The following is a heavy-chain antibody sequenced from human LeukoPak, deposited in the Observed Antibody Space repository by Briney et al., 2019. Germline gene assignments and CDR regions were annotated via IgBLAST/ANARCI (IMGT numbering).Heavy chain of an antibody. CDR1: GFTFSSYW. V-gene: IGHV3-7*01. Sequence: PGGSLRLSCAASGFTFSSYWMSWVRQAPGKGLEWVANIKRDGSEKYYVDSVKGRFTISRDNAKNSLYLQMNSLRAEDTAVYYCARVSIEGYCSSTSCYRFDYWGQGTLVTVSS. D-gene: IGHD2-2*01. J-gene: IGHJ4*02. CDR3: ARVSIEGYCSSTSCYRFDY. CDR2: IKRDGSEK.